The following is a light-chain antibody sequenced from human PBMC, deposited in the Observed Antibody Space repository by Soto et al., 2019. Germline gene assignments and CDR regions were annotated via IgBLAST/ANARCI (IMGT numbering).Light chain of an antibody. CDR3: QQRSNWPPLFS. CDR2: DAS. Sequence: EIVLTQSPATLSLSPGERATLSCRASQSVSSDLAWYQQKPGQAPRLLIYDASNRATGIPARFSGSGSGTDITLTISSLEPEDFAVYYCQQRSNWPPLFSVGPGTKVDIK. J-gene: IGKJ3*01. V-gene: IGKV3-11*01. CDR1: QSVSSD.